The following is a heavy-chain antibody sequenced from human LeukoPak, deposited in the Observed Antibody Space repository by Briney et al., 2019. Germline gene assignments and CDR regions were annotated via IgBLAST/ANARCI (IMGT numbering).Heavy chain of an antibody. D-gene: IGHD6-13*01. CDR3: ARSPSSWNEFDY. CDR1: GFTFSSYA. J-gene: IGHJ4*02. V-gene: IGHV3-30-3*01. CDR2: ISYDESNK. Sequence: GGSLRLSCAASGFTFSSYAMHWVRQAPGKGLEWVAVISYDESNKYYADSVKGRFTISRDNSKNTLYLQMNSLRAEDTAVYYCARSPSSWNEFDYWGQGTLVTVS.